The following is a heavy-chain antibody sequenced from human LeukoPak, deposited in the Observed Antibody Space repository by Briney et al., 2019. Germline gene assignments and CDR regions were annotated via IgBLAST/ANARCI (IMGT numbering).Heavy chain of an antibody. CDR2: INQGGSRL. D-gene: IGHD2-8*01. CDR1: GFTFGRYW. CDR3: ARLKDDVTKLDY. Sequence: PGGSLRLSCAGSGFTFGRYWMSWVRQAPGKGLEWVASINQGGSRLHYLDSVTGRFIISRDDAQNSLFLQMTRLRVDDTAVYYCARLKDDVTKLDYWGQGTLVSASS. V-gene: IGHV3-7*01. J-gene: IGHJ4*02.